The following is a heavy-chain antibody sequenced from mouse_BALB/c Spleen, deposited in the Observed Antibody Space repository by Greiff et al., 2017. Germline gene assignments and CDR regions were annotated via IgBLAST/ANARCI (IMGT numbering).Heavy chain of an antibody. V-gene: IGHV1-82*01. J-gene: IGHJ2*01. CDR1: GYAFSSSW. CDR2: IYPGDGDT. Sequence: VQLQQSGPELVKPGASVKISCKASGYAFSSSWMNWVKQRPGQGLEWIGRIYPGDGDTNYNGKFKGKATLTADKSSSTAYMQLSSLTSVDSAVYFCAREGDPYYFDYWGQGTTLTVSS. D-gene: IGHD3-3*01. CDR3: AREGDPYYFDY.